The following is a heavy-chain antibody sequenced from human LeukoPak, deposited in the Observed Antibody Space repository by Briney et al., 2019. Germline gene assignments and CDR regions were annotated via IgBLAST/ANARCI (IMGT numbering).Heavy chain of an antibody. CDR1: GFTFSSYN. V-gene: IGHV3-30*03. CDR3: ARGYCTSSSCYNDY. J-gene: IGHJ4*02. D-gene: IGHD2-2*02. Sequence: GGSLRLSCAASGFTFSSYNMNWVRQAPGKGLEWVATMSFDVNNKYYADSVRGRFTISRDNSKNTLYLQMNSLGAEDTAVYSCARGYCTSSSCYNDYWGQGTLVTVSS. CDR2: MSFDVNNK.